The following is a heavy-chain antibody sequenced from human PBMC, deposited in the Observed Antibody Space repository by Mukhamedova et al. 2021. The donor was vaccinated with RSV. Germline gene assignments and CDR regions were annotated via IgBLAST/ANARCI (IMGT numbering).Heavy chain of an antibody. Sequence: VAVISYDGSNKYYADSVKGRFTISRDNSKNTLYLQMNGLRAEDTAVYYCAKGDRESTRGYCSGGSCYYFDYWGQGTLVTVSS. D-gene: IGHD2-15*01. CDR3: AKGDRESTRGYCSGGSCYYFDY. J-gene: IGHJ4*02. V-gene: IGHV3-30*18. CDR2: ISYDGSNK.